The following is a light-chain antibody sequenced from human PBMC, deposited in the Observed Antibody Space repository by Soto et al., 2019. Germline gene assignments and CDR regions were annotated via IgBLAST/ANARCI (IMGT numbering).Light chain of an antibody. V-gene: IGLV2-11*01. CDR2: DVS. Sequence: QSALTQPRSVSGSPGQSVSISCTGTSSDVGAYNFVSWYQQHPGKAPKVMIYDVSKRPSGVPDRFSGSKSGNTASLTISGLQSEDEADYYCCSYAGRYTDVFGTGTKLTVL. CDR1: SSDVGAYNF. CDR3: CSYAGRYTDV. J-gene: IGLJ1*01.